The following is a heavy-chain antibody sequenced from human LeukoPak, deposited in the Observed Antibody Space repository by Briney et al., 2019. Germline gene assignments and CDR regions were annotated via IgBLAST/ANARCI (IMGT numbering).Heavy chain of an antibody. CDR3: ARRRDGGYDFAY. J-gene: IGHJ4*02. CDR1: GYSFTSYW. D-gene: IGHD5-12*01. Sequence: GEALKISCKCSGYSFTSYWIGWVRQTPGKGLELVGIIYPGDSDTRYSPSFQGQVTITADKSISTPYLQWSSLTASDTAMYYCARRRDGGYDFAYWGQGTLVTVSS. V-gene: IGHV5-51*01. CDR2: IYPGDSDT.